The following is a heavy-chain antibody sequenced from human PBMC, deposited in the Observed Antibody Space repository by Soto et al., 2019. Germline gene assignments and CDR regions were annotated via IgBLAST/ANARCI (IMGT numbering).Heavy chain of an antibody. Sequence: GSLRLSCAASGFTFSSYSMNWVRQAPGKGLEWVSSISSSSSYIYYADSVKGRFTISRDNAKNSLYLQMNSLRAEDTAVYYCARNRHCSGGSCPDYWGQGTLVTVSS. CDR2: ISSSSSYI. CDR1: GFTFSSYS. CDR3: ARNRHCSGGSCPDY. J-gene: IGHJ4*02. D-gene: IGHD2-15*01. V-gene: IGHV3-21*01.